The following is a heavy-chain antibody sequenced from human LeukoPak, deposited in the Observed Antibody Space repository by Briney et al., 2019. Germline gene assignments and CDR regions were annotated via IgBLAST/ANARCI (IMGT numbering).Heavy chain of an antibody. CDR1: GFTFSSYG. CDR3: ATHALVAGPWYFDY. D-gene: IGHD6-19*01. J-gene: IGHJ4*02. V-gene: IGHV3-33*01. Sequence: PGGSLRLSCAASGFTFSSYGMHWVRQAPGKGLEWVAVIWYDESNKYYADSVKGRFTISRDNSKNTLYLQMNSLRAEDTAVYYCATHALVAGPWYFDYWGQGTLVTVSS. CDR2: IWYDESNK.